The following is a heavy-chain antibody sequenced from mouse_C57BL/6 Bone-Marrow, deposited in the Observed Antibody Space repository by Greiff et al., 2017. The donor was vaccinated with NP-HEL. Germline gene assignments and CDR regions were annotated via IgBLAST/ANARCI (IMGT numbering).Heavy chain of an antibody. J-gene: IGHJ3*01. CDR2: ISSGGSYT. V-gene: IGHV5-6*01. CDR1: GFTFSSYG. CDR3: ARIKRAY. Sequence: EVQVVESGGDLVKPGGSLKLSCAASGFTFSSYGMSWVRQTPDKRLEWVATISSGGSYTYYPDSVKGRFTISRDNAKNTLYLQMSSLKSEDTAMYYCARIKRAYWGQGTLVTVSA.